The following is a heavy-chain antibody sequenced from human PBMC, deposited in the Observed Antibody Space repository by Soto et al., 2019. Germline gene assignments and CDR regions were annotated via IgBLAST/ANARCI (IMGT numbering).Heavy chain of an antibody. D-gene: IGHD6-19*01. J-gene: IGHJ4*02. Sequence: SETLSLTCSVSGGSVSIDAYYLSWIRQPPGKTLEWIGFILSGGGTSTNPSLRSRLSISVDTSRNQFSLRLTSVTASDTGVYFCAKGFSSGWYVDSWGRGTLVTVSS. CDR2: ILSGGGT. CDR1: GGSVSIDAYY. CDR3: AKGFSSGWYVDS. V-gene: IGHV4-61*08.